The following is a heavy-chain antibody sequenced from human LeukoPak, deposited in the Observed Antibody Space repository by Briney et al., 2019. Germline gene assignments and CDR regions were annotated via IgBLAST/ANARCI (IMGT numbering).Heavy chain of an antibody. Sequence: SETLSLTCAVYGGSFSGYYWSWIRQPPGKGLEWIGEINHSGSTNYNPSLKSRVTISVDTSKNQFSLKLSSVTAADTAVYYCARLDIDIMLISEYFQHWGQGTLVTVSS. CDR2: INHSGST. V-gene: IGHV4-34*01. D-gene: IGHD3-16*01. CDR1: GGSFSGYY. CDR3: ARLDIDIMLISEYFQH. J-gene: IGHJ1*01.